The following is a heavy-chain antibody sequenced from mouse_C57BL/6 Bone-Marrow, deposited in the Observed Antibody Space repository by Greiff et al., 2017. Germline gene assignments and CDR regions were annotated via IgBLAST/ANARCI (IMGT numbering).Heavy chain of an antibody. J-gene: IGHJ3*01. Sequence: QVQLQQSGPGLVQPSQSLSITCTVSGFSLTSYGVHWVRQSPGKGLEWLGAIWSGGSTAYNAAFISRLCISSDNSKSKVFFKMNRLQADETAKYYCTRRGYYDYDGCWFADWGQGTPVTVSA. D-gene: IGHD2-4*01. CDR3: TRRGYYDYDGCWFAD. CDR1: GFSLTSYG. CDR2: IWSGGST. V-gene: IGHV2-2*01.